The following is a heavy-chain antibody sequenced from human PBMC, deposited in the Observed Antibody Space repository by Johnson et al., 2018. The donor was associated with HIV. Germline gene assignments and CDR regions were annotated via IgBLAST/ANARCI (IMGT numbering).Heavy chain of an antibody. CDR3: ARGFSSGYNDAFDI. V-gene: IGHV3-11*04. CDR1: EFILSDYY. D-gene: IGHD3-22*01. J-gene: IGHJ3*02. CDR2: ISSSGGTI. Sequence: QVQLVESGGGVVKPGGSLRLSCGASEFILSDYYISWVRQAPEKGLEWISYISSSGGTIFYADSVKGRFTISRDIAKNTLYLQMNSLRAEDTAVYYCARGFSSGYNDAFDIWGQGTMVTVSS.